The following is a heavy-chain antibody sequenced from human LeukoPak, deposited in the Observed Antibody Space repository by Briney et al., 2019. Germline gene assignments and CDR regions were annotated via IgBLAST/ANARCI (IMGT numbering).Heavy chain of an antibody. Sequence: HPGGSLRLSCAATGFRFSSYDMHWVRQAPGKGLEWVAAISAEGDIQIYLDSVMGRFTISRDNSKSTLYLQMNSLRIEDTGFFYCTRDMIRGVPDYIDYWGQGTLVTVSS. CDR1: GFRFSSYD. V-gene: IGHV3-30-3*01. J-gene: IGHJ4*02. D-gene: IGHD3-10*01. CDR3: TRDMIRGVPDYIDY. CDR2: ISAEGDIQ.